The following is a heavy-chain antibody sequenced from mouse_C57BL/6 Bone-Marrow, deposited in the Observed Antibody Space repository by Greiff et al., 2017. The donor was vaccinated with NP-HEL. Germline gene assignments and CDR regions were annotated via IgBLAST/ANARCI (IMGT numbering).Heavy chain of an antibody. J-gene: IGHJ1*03. Sequence: EVQLVESGGGLVKPGGSLKLSCAASGFTFSSYAMSWVRQTPEKRLEWVATISDGGSYTYYPDNVKGRFTISRDNAKNNLYLQMSHLKSEDTAMYYCARDATTVVAEDWYFDVWGTGTTVTVSS. D-gene: IGHD1-1*01. CDR3: ARDATTVVAEDWYFDV. CDR2: ISDGGSYT. CDR1: GFTFSSYA. V-gene: IGHV5-4*01.